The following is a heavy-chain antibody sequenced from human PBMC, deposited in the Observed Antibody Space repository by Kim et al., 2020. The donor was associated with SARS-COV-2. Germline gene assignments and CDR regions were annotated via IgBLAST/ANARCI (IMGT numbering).Heavy chain of an antibody. Sequence: ASVKVSCKASGYTFTGYYMHWVRQAPGQGLEWMGWINPNSGGTNYAQKFQGRVTMTRDTSISTAYMELSRLRSDDTAVYYCARPGGNTYYDILTGYSREISGMDVWGQGTTVTVSS. J-gene: IGHJ6*02. CDR1: GYTFTGYY. CDR3: ARPGGNTYYDILTGYSREISGMDV. V-gene: IGHV1-2*02. CDR2: INPNSGGT. D-gene: IGHD3-9*01.